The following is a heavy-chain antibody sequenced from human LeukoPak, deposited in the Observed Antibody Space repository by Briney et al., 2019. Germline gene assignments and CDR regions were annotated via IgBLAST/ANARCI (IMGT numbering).Heavy chain of an antibody. J-gene: IGHJ5*02. Sequence: GGSLRLPCAASGFTFSSYSMNWVRQAPGKGLEWVSYISSSSSTIYYADSVKGRFTISRDNAKNSLYLQMNSLRAEDTAVYYCARGPRDIVVVPAAIGWFDPWGQGTLVTVSS. D-gene: IGHD2-2*01. V-gene: IGHV3-48*01. CDR3: ARGPRDIVVVPAAIGWFDP. CDR1: GFTFSSYS. CDR2: ISSSSSTI.